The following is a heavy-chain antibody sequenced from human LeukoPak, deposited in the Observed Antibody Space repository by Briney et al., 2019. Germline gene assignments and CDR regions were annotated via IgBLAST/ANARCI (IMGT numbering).Heavy chain of an antibody. D-gene: IGHD2/OR15-2a*01. Sequence: SETLSLTCTVSGGSISSSSYYWGWIRQPPGKGLEWIGSIYYSGSTYYNPSLKSRVTISVDTSKNQFSLKLSSVTAADTAVYYCARHYFTWVRNDAFGIWGQGTMVTVSS. CDR2: IYYSGST. V-gene: IGHV4-39*01. J-gene: IGHJ3*02. CDR3: ARHYFTWVRNDAFGI. CDR1: GGSISSSSYY.